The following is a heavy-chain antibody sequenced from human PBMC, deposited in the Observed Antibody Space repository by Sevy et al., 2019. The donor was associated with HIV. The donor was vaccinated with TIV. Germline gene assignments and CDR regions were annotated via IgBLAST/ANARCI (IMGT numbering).Heavy chain of an antibody. CDR1: GFTFSDYY. V-gene: IGHV3-11*06. Sequence: GGSLRLSCAASGFTFSDYYMSWIRQAPGKGLEWVSYISSSSSYTNYAHSVKGRFTISRDNAKNSLYLQMNSLRAEDTAVYYCARPGGINTMVQGEVWFDPWGQGTLVTVSS. CDR2: ISSSSSYT. D-gene: IGHD3-10*01. J-gene: IGHJ5*02. CDR3: ARPGGINTMVQGEVWFDP.